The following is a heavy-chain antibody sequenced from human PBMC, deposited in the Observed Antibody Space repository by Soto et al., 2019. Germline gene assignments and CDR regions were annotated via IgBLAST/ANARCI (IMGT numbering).Heavy chain of an antibody. CDR2: ISAYNGNT. J-gene: IGHJ4*02. CDR1: GYTFTSYG. V-gene: IGHV1-18*01. CDR3: AREVYYYDSSGYYHDY. D-gene: IGHD3-22*01. Sequence: QVQLVQSGAEVKKPGASVKVSCKASGYTFTSYGISWVRQPPGQGLEWMGWISAYNGNTNDAQKLQGRVTMTTDTSTSTAYMELRSLRSDDTAVYYCAREVYYYDSSGYYHDYWGQGTLVTVSS.